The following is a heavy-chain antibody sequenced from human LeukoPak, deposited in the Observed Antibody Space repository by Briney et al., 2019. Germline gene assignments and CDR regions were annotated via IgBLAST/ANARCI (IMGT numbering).Heavy chain of an antibody. Sequence: ASVKVSCKASGYTFTSYDINWVRQATGQGLEWMGWMNPNSGNTGYAQKFQGRVTMTRNTSISTAYMELSSLRSEDTAVYYCARGPRSGRRPLGDFDYWGQGTLVTVSS. D-gene: IGHD3-16*01. V-gene: IGHV1-8*01. CDR1: GYTFTSYD. J-gene: IGHJ4*02. CDR3: ARGPRSGRRPLGDFDY. CDR2: MNPNSGNT.